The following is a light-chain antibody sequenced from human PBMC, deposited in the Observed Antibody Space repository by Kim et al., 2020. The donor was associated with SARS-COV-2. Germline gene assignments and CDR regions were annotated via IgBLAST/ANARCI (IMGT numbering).Light chain of an antibody. CDR3: QTYNTASWT. J-gene: IGKJ1*01. V-gene: IGKV1-27*01. CDR1: HDISTL. CDR2: RAY. Sequence: GARVTITCRSSHDISTLLAWYQQKPGKAPNLLIFRAYVLQSGYPSRFSGGGSGTDFTLTISSLQTDDVATYYCQTYNTASWTFGSGTKV.